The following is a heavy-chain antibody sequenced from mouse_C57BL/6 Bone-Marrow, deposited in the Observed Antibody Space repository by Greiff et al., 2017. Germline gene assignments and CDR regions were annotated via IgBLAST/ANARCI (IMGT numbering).Heavy chain of an antibody. CDR1: GYTFTSYT. J-gene: IGHJ3*01. CDR2: INPSSGYT. D-gene: IGHD2-4*01. V-gene: IGHV1-4*01. CDR3: ARLYYDYDGFAY. Sequence: VQLQQSGAELAGPGASVKMSCKASGYTFTSYTMHWVKQRPGQGLEWIGYINPSSGYTKYNQKFKDKATLTADKSSSTAYMQLSSLTSEDSAVYYCARLYYDYDGFAYWGQGTLVTVSA.